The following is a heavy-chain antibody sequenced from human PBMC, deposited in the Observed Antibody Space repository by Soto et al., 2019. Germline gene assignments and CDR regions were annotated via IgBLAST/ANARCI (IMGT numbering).Heavy chain of an antibody. V-gene: IGHV3-74*01. Sequence: EVQLVESGGGLVQPGGSLRISCAASGFNFSAFWMHWVRQPPGKGPVWISRVHFDGSTTAYADSVRRRFTISRDNAKKTLYLQMESLRVEDTAVYYCARDYYERGPGYYRDFGMDVWGQGTTVTVS. D-gene: IGHD3-22*01. J-gene: IGHJ6*02. CDR2: VHFDGSTT. CDR1: GFNFSAFW. CDR3: ARDYYERGPGYYRDFGMDV.